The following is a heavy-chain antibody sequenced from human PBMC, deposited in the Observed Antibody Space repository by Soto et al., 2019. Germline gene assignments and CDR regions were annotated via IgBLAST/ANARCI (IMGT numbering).Heavy chain of an antibody. CDR3: ARDICSSTSCYTRGFDY. D-gene: IGHD2-2*02. Sequence: QVQLVESGGGVVQPGRSLRLSCAASGFTFSSYAMHWVRQAPGKGLEWAAVISYDGSNKYYADSVKGRFTISRDNSKNTRYLQMNSLRAEDTAVYYCARDICSSTSCYTRGFDYWGQGTLVTVSS. J-gene: IGHJ4*02. CDR1: GFTFSSYA. V-gene: IGHV3-30-3*01. CDR2: ISYDGSNK.